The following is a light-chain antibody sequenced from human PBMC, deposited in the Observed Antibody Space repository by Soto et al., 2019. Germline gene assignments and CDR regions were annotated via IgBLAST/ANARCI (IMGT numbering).Light chain of an antibody. CDR1: QSVTITN. Sequence: IVLTQSPGTLSLSPLEIATLSFMATQSVTITNLAWYQQKPGQPPRLLIYGASSRATGIPDRFSGSGSGTDFTLTISRLEPEDFAVYYCQQYGSSPWTFGQGTKLDIK. V-gene: IGKV3-20*01. J-gene: IGKJ1*01. CDR2: GAS. CDR3: QQYGSSPWT.